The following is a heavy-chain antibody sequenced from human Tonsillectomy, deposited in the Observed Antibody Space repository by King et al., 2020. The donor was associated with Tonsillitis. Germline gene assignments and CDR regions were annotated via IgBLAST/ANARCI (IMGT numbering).Heavy chain of an antibody. J-gene: IGHJ4*02. D-gene: IGHD3-22*01. CDR1: GFTFSSYA. CDR2: ISYDGSNK. CDR3: ARDGPGEIVVVTYYFDY. V-gene: IGHV3-30-3*01. Sequence: VQLVESGGGVVQPGRSLRLSCAASGFTFSSYAMHWVRQAPGKGLEWVAVISYDGSNKYYADSVKGRFTISRDNSKNTLYLQMNSLRAEDTAVYYCARDGPGEIVVVTYYFDYWGQGTLVTVSS.